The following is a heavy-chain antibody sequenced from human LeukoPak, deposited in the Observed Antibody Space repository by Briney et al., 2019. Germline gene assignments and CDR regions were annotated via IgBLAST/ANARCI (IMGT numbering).Heavy chain of an antibody. CDR2: IKQDGSEK. CDR3: AKEGAYPIITYDS. CDR1: GFTLGTYN. V-gene: IGHV3-7*01. Sequence: PGKSLRLSCSASGFTLGTYNMNWVRQTPGKGLEWVANIKQDGSEKYYVDSVKGRFTVSRDNAKNSLYLQMNSLRAEDTAVYYCAKEGAYPIITYDSWGQGTLVTVSS. D-gene: IGHD3-10*01. J-gene: IGHJ5*01.